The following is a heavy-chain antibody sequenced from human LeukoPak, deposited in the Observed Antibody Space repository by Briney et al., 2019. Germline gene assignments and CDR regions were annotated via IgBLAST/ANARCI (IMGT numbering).Heavy chain of an antibody. Sequence: GGSLRLSCAASGFTFSSYAMHWVRQAPGKGLEWVAVISYDGSNKYYADSVKGRFTISRDNSKNTLYLQMSSLRAEDTAVYYCARGVRTAPRRLVGDVWGQGTTVTVSS. CDR3: ARGVRTAPRRLVGDV. CDR2: ISYDGSNK. CDR1: GFTFSSYA. J-gene: IGHJ6*02. D-gene: IGHD1-26*01. V-gene: IGHV3-30-3*01.